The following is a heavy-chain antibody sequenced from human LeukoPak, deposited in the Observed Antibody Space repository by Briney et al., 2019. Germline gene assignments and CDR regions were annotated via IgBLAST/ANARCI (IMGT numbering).Heavy chain of an antibody. Sequence: GGSLRLSCAASGFTFSTYTMNWVRQAPGKGLEGVSSINGRGNYIYYADSVKGRFTISRDNAKNSLYLQMNSLRAEDTAVYYCAREDGIVGATSAFDYWGQGTLVTVSS. CDR3: AREDGIVGATSAFDY. CDR2: INGRGNYI. D-gene: IGHD1-26*01. V-gene: IGHV3-21*01. J-gene: IGHJ4*02. CDR1: GFTFSTYT.